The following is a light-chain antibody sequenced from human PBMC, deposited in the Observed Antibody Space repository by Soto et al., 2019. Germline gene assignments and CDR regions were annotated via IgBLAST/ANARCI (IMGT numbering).Light chain of an antibody. CDR3: QQSYNTPYS. CDR2: VAS. Sequence: DILLTQSPSSLSASVGDSVTIICRASQSISTYLNWYQQKPGKVPKLLISVASNLQSGVPSRFSGSGSGTDFTLTINSLQIEDFATYYCQQSYNTPYSFGQGTKLDIK. V-gene: IGKV1-39*01. CDR1: QSISTY. J-gene: IGKJ2*03.